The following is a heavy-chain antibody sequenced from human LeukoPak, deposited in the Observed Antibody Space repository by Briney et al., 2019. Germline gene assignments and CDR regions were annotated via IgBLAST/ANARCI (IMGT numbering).Heavy chain of an antibody. CDR3: ARTFRYKKYSYGLHDVFDI. CDR2: VYYSGNT. Sequence: SETLTLTCTVSGGSITSSSYYWGWIRQPPGKGLEWIGSVYYSGNTYYNSSLRSRVTISVDTSKNQFSLKLSSVTTAETAVYYCARTFRYKKYSYGLHDVFDIWGQGTMVTVSS. CDR1: GGSITSSSYY. D-gene: IGHD5-18*01. J-gene: IGHJ3*02. V-gene: IGHV4-39*07.